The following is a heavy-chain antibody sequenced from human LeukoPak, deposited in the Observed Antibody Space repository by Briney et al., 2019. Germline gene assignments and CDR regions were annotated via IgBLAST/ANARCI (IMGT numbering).Heavy chain of an antibody. D-gene: IGHD6-19*01. CDR2: ISGSGGST. Sequence: GGSLRLSCAASGFTFSSYSMNWVRQAPGKGLEWVSGISGSGGSTYYADSVKGRFTISKDNSKNTLYLQMNSLRAEDTAVYYCARDQYSSGNWFDPWGQGTLVTVSS. CDR1: GFTFSSYS. CDR3: ARDQYSSGNWFDP. J-gene: IGHJ5*02. V-gene: IGHV3-23*01.